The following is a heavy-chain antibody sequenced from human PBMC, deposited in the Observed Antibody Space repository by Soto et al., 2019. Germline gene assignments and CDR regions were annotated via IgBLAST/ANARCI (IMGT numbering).Heavy chain of an antibody. D-gene: IGHD1-26*01. CDR1: GFTFSSYD. J-gene: IGHJ6*02. Sequence: PGRSLRLSCAASGFTFSSYDMHWVRQATGKGLEWVSAIGTAGDPYYPDTVKVRFTISRENAKNSLYLQMNSLRAGDTAVYYCARWEGGPYYYGMDVWGQGTTVTVSS. CDR3: ARWEGGPYYYGMDV. V-gene: IGHV3-13*05. CDR2: IGTAGDP.